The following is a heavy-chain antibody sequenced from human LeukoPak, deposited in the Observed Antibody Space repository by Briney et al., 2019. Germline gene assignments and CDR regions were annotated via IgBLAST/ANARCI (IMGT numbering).Heavy chain of an antibody. V-gene: IGHV3-74*01. CDR2: INSDGSST. CDR3: ARAGFAYCGGDCYRDYYYYMDV. J-gene: IGHJ6*03. CDR1: GFTFSSYW. D-gene: IGHD2-21*02. Sequence: GGSLRLSCAASGFTFSSYWMHWVRQAPGKGLVWVSRINSDGSSTSYADSVKGRFTISRDNAKNTLYLQINSLRAEDTAVYYCARAGFAYCGGDCYRDYYYYMDVWGKGTTVTVSS.